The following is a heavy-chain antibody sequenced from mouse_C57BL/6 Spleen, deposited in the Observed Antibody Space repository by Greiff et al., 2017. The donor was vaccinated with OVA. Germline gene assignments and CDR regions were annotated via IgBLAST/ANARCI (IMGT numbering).Heavy chain of an antibody. V-gene: IGHV1-26*01. J-gene: IGHJ4*01. CDR3: ARFDGYYVRAMDY. CDR2: INPNNGGT. Sequence: VQLQQSGPELVKPGASVKISCKASGYTFTDYYMNWVKQSHGKSLEWIGDINPNNGGTRYNQKFKGKATLTVDKSSSTAYMELRSLTSEDSAVYYCARFDGYYVRAMDYWGQGTSVTVSS. D-gene: IGHD2-3*01. CDR1: GYTFTDYY.